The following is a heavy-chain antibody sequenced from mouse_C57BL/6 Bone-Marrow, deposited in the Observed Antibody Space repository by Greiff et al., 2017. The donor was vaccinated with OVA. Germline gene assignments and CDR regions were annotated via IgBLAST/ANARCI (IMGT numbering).Heavy chain of an antibody. CDR1: GYAFSSSW. CDR2: IYPGDGDT. V-gene: IGHV1-82*01. Sequence: QVQLKESGPELVKPGASVKISCKASGYAFSSSWMNWVKQRPGKGLEWIGRIYPGDGDTNYNGKFKGKATLTADKSSSTAYMQLSSLTSDDSAVYFCAAQATGAMDYWGQGTSVTVSS. D-gene: IGHD3-2*02. CDR3: AAQATGAMDY. J-gene: IGHJ4*01.